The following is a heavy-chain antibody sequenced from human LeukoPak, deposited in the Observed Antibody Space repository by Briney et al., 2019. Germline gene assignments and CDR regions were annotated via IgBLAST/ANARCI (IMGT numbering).Heavy chain of an antibody. D-gene: IGHD3-10*01. V-gene: IGHV4-38-2*01. CDR2: IHHSGRT. Sequence: SETLSLTCAVSGYSISSGYYWGGIGKPPGKGLEWIGSIHHSGRTYSNPSLKSRVTISVDTSENQFSLKLSSVTAADTAVYYCARLVYNGSGIYHYFDYWGQGTLVTVSS. J-gene: IGHJ4*02. CDR1: GYSISSGYY. CDR3: ARLVYNGSGIYHYFDY.